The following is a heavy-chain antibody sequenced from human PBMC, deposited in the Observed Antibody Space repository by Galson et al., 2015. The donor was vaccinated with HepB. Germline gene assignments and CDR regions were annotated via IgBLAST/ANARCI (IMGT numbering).Heavy chain of an antibody. CDR1: GYTFTTYV. CDR2: INPANGIT. V-gene: IGHV1-3*01. Sequence: SVKVSCKASGYTFTTYVLHWVRQAPGQRLEWIGWINPANGITIQSQKSQGRVTITRDTSASTAYMELSSLRSEDTAVYYCARGSEYSDYWGQGTLVTVSS. J-gene: IGHJ4*02. D-gene: IGHD2/OR15-2a*01. CDR3: ARGSEYSDY.